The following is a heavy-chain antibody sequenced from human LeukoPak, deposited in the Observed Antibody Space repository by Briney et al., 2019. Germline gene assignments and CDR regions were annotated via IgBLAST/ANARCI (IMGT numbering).Heavy chain of an antibody. CDR3: ARWESGNYLIFDY. CDR1: GFTFSSYA. CDR2: ISSSGINT. V-gene: IGHV3-48*02. J-gene: IGHJ4*02. D-gene: IGHD1-26*01. Sequence: GGSLRLSCAASGFTFSSYAMSWVRQAPGKGLEWVSYISSSGINTYYADSVKGRFTISRDNAKNSVYLQMNSLRDEDTAVYYCARWESGNYLIFDYWGQGTLVTVSS.